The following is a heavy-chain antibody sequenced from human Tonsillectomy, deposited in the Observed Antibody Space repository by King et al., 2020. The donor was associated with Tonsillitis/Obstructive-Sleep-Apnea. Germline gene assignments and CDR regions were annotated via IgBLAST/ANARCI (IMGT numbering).Heavy chain of an antibody. CDR1: GFTFSDYY. D-gene: IGHD3-10*01. CDR2: ISSSGSTI. V-gene: IGHV3-11*01. CDR3: ARCRITLVRGIITLYYFDY. J-gene: IGHJ4*02. Sequence: VQLVESGGGLVKPGGSLRLSCAASGFTFSDYYMSWIRQAPGKGLEWLSYISSSGSTIYYADSVKGRFTISRDNAKNSLYLQMNSLRAEDTAVYYCARCRITLVRGIITLYYFDYWGQGTLVTVSS.